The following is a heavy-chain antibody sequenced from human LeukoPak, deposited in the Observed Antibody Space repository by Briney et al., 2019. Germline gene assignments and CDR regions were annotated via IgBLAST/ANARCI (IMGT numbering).Heavy chain of an antibody. V-gene: IGHV3-30*18. CDR2: ISYDGSNR. D-gene: IGHD2-21*01. Sequence: GRSLRLSCAASGFAFSNYGMHWVRQAPGKGLEWVAVISYDGSNRYYADSVKGRFTISRENSKNTLYLQMNSLRAEDTAVYFCAKDRPTHDFVVSVVDPWGQGTLVTVSS. J-gene: IGHJ5*02. CDR3: AKDRPTHDFVVSVVDP. CDR1: GFAFSNYG.